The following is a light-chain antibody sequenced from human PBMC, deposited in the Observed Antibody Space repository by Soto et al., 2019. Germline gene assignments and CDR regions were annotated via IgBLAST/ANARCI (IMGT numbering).Light chain of an antibody. J-gene: IGLJ1*01. Sequence: QPVLTQSPSASASLGASVKLTCTLSSGHSSYAIAWHQQQPEKGPRYLMKLNSDGSHSKGDGIPDRFSGSSSGAERYLTISSLQFEDEADYYCQTWVTGIYVFGTGTKVTVL. CDR2: LNSDGSH. V-gene: IGLV4-69*01. CDR1: SGHSSYA. CDR3: QTWVTGIYV.